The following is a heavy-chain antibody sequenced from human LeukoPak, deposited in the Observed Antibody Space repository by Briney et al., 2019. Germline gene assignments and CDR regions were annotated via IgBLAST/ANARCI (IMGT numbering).Heavy chain of an antibody. CDR1: GYTFTNFG. V-gene: IGHV1-18*01. D-gene: IGHD3-10*01. CDR3: ARSYGKGYLDY. Sequence: ASVKISCTASGYTFTNFGFSWVRQPPGQGLEWMGWISAYNGDPEYPQSLQGRVTLTTDTSTRTAYMEVRSLRSDDTAVYYCARSYGKGYLDYWGQGTLITVSS. J-gene: IGHJ4*02. CDR2: ISAYNGDP.